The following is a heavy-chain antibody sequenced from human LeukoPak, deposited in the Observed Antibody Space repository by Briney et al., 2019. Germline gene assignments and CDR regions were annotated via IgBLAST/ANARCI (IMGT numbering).Heavy chain of an antibody. J-gene: IGHJ4*02. V-gene: IGHV4-34*01. D-gene: IGHD2-15*01. CDR1: GGSFSGYY. CDR3: AREVVVVAATKGYFDY. CDR2: INHSGST. Sequence: SETLSLTCAVYGGSFSGYYWSWIRQPPGKGLEWIGEINHSGSTNYNPSLKSRVTISVDTSKNQFSLKLSSVTAADTAVYYCAREVVVVAATKGYFDYWGQGTLVTVSS.